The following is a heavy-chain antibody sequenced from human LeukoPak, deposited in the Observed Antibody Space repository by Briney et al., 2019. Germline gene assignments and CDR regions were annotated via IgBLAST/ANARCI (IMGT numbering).Heavy chain of an antibody. Sequence: GGSLRLSCAGSGFTFSNAWMNWVRQAPGKGLEWAGRIKSKPDGGTTDYAAPVKGRFTISRDDSKNIVYLQMNSLKAEDTAVYYCATGGLGLDYWGQGTPVTVSS. J-gene: IGHJ4*02. V-gene: IGHV3-15*01. D-gene: IGHD2-21*01. CDR1: GFTFSNAW. CDR2: IKSKPDGGTT. CDR3: ATGGLGLDY.